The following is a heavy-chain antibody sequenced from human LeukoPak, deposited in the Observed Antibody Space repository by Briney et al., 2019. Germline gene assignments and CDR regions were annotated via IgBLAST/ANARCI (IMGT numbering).Heavy chain of an antibody. D-gene: IGHD6-13*01. J-gene: IGHJ4*02. V-gene: IGHV1-18*01. CDR2: ISAYNGNT. CDR3: ARMRPALLAAAGTGFDY. CDR1: GYTFTSYG. Sequence: ASVKVSCKASGYTFTSYGISWVRQAPGQGLEWMGWISAYNGNTNYAQKLQGRVTMTTDTSTSTAYMELRSLRSDVTAVYDCARMRPALLAAAGTGFDYWGQGTLVTVSS.